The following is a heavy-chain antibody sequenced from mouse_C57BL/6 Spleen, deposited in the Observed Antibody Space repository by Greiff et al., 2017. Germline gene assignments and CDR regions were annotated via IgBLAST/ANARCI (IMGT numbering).Heavy chain of an antibody. CDR3: ASLEKTLGFAY. CDR1: GYTFTDYN. Sequence: EVQLQQSGPELVKPGASVKIPCKASGYTFTDYNMDWVKQSHGKSLEWIGDINPNNGGTIYNQKFKGKATLTVDKSSSTAYMELRSLTSEDTAVYYCASLEKTLGFAYWGQGTLVTVSA. V-gene: IGHV1-18*01. CDR2: INPNNGGT. J-gene: IGHJ3*01.